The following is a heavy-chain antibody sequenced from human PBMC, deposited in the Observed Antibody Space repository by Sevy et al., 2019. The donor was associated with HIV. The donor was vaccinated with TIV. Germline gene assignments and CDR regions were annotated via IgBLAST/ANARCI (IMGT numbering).Heavy chain of an antibody. J-gene: IGHJ4*02. V-gene: IGHV4-39*01. CDR3: ARRLVITGTTAGGYFDY. Sequence: SETLSLTCTVSGGSISSSSYYWGWIRQRPGKGLEWIRSIYYSGSTYYNPSLKSRVTISVDTSKNQFFLKLSSVTAADTAVYYCARRLVITGTTAGGYFDYWGQGTLVTVSS. CDR1: GGSISSSSYY. D-gene: IGHD1-20*01. CDR2: IYYSGST.